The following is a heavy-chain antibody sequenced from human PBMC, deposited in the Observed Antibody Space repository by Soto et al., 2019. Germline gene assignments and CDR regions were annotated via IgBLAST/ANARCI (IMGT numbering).Heavy chain of an antibody. CDR1: GGTFSSDT. Sequence: SVKVSCKASGGTFSSDTISWVRQAPGQGLEWMGRIIPILGIANYAQKFQGRVTITADKSTSTAYMELSSLRSEDTAVYYCARGGNGGAVAGLYYYYYMDVWGKGTTVTVSS. CDR2: IIPILGIA. J-gene: IGHJ6*03. V-gene: IGHV1-69*02. D-gene: IGHD6-19*01. CDR3: ARGGNGGAVAGLYYYYYMDV.